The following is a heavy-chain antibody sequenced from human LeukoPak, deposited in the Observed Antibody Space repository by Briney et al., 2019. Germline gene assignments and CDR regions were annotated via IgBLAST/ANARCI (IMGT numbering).Heavy chain of an antibody. V-gene: IGHV1-46*01. D-gene: IGHD1-26*01. CDR1: GYTFASYY. J-gene: IGHJ4*02. CDR3: ARDSTPTYYSGTYYFEY. Sequence: ASVKVSCKASGYTFASYYMHWVRQAPGQGPEWMGIINPSGGSTTYAQKFQGRVTMTRDTSTSTVYMELSSLRSEDTALYYCARDSTPTYYSGTYYFEYWGQGTLVTVSS. CDR2: INPSGGST.